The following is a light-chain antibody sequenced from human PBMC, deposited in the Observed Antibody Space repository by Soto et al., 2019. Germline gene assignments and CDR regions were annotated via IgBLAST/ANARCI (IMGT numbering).Light chain of an antibody. Sequence: QCVLTQPPSVSGAPGQRVTISCTGSSSNIGAGYDVHWYQQLPGTAPKLLIYGNSNRPSGVPDRFSGSKSGTSASLAITGLQAEDEADYYCQSYDSSLREVFGGGTKLTVL. CDR1: SSNIGAGYD. CDR2: GNS. J-gene: IGLJ2*01. CDR3: QSYDSSLREV. V-gene: IGLV1-40*01.